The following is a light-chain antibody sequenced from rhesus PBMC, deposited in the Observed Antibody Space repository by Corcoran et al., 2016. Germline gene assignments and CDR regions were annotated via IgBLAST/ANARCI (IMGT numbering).Light chain of an antibody. Sequence: DIQMTQSPSSLSASVGDTVTITCRASQSISSWLAWYQPKPGKAPKLLIYKASSLQSGVPSRFSGSESGTYFTLTISSLQPEDFATYYCLQYSSSPYSFGQGTKVEIK. CDR1: QSISSW. CDR3: LQYSSSPYS. V-gene: IGKV1-22*01. CDR2: KAS. J-gene: IGKJ2*01.